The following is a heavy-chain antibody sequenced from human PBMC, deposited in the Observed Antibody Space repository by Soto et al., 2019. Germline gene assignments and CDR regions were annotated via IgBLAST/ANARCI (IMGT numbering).Heavy chain of an antibody. J-gene: IGHJ5*02. V-gene: IGHV1-46*03. D-gene: IGHD3-16*01. CDR1: GDTFTTYS. CDR2: INPSAGST. CDR3: ARHPGGGNWFDP. Sequence: ASVKVSCKASGDTFTTYSIHWMRLVPGQGLEWVGLINPSAGSTSNAQKFQGRVTMTRDTSTSTVYMELSSLRSEDTAVYFCARHPGGGNWFDPWGQ.